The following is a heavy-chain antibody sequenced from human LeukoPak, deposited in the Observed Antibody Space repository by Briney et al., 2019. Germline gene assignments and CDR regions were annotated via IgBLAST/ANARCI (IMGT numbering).Heavy chain of an antibody. CDR2: ITPIFGTA. CDR1: GGTFSSYA. D-gene: IGHD3-22*01. V-gene: IGHV1-69*13. CDR3: ARAPNYYDSSGYYPPVDY. Sequence: SVEVSCKASGGTFSSYAISWVRQAPGQGLEWMGGITPIFGTANYAQKFQGRVTITADESTSTAYMELSSLRSEDTAVYYCARAPNYYDSSGYYPPVDYWGQGTLVTVSS. J-gene: IGHJ4*02.